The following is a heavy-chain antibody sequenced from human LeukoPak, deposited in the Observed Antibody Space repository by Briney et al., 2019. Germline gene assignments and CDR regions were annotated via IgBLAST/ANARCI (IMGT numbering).Heavy chain of an antibody. CDR1: GGSFSGYY. CDR3: ARGGSGYYSIWTAGRGYYFDY. J-gene: IGHJ4*02. D-gene: IGHD3-22*01. Sequence: SETLSLTCAVYGGSFSGYYWSWIRQPPGKGLEWIGEINHSESTNYNPSLKSRVTISVDTSKNQFSLKVSSVTAADTAVYYCARGGSGYYSIWTAGRGYYFDYWGQGTLVTVSS. CDR2: INHSEST. V-gene: IGHV4-34*01.